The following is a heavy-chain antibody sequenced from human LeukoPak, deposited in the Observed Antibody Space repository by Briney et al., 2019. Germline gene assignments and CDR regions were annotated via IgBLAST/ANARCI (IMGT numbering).Heavy chain of an antibody. Sequence: ASVKVSCKASGGTFSSYAISWVRQAPGQGLEWMGRIIPILGIANYAQKFQGRVTITADKSTSTAYMELSSLRSEDTAVYYCARGRMAVAGSYEYWGQGTLVTVSS. V-gene: IGHV1-69*04. CDR3: ARGRMAVAGSYEY. J-gene: IGHJ4*02. CDR1: GGTFSSYA. CDR2: IIPILGIA. D-gene: IGHD6-19*01.